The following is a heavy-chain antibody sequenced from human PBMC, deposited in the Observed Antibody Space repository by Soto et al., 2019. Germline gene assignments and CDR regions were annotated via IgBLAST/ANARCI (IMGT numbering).Heavy chain of an antibody. D-gene: IGHD2-2*01. CDR3: ARLLGYCISSSGHGHYAMDV. CDR1: GGSISSSGYY. V-gene: IGHV4-39*01. Sequence: PSETLSLTCTVSGGSISSSGYYWGWIRQPPGKGLEWIGTIYYSGGTYYNPSLNSRVTVSVDTSKNQFSLKVTSVTAADTAVYYCARLLGYCISSSGHGHYAMDVWGQGTTVTVSS. J-gene: IGHJ6*02. CDR2: IYYSGGT.